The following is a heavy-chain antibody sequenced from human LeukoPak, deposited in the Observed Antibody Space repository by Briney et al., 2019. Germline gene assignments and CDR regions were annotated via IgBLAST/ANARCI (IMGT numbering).Heavy chain of an antibody. J-gene: IGHJ4*02. CDR1: GYTFTVYY. CDR3: ARDMVRGVIIFDY. D-gene: IGHD3-10*01. CDR2: INPNSGGT. V-gene: IGHV1-2*02. Sequence: GASVTVSFKASGYTFTVYYMHWVRQAPGQGLEWMGWINPNSGGTNYAQKFQGRVTMTRDTSISTAYMELSRLRSDDTAVYYCARDMVRGVIIFDYWGQGTLVTVSS.